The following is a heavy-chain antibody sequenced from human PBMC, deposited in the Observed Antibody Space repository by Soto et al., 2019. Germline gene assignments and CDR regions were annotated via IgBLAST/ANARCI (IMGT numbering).Heavy chain of an antibody. CDR1: GFAFSYYY. V-gene: IGHV3-11*06. CDR2: INTGSTYT. Sequence: GGSLRLSCAASGFAFSYYYMSWIRQAPGKGLEWVSYINTGSTYTNYADSVKGRFTISRDNAKNSLYLQMNSLRAEDTAVYYCARMFGTTHFDYWGQGTLVTGSS. D-gene: IGHD1-7*01. J-gene: IGHJ4*02. CDR3: ARMFGTTHFDY.